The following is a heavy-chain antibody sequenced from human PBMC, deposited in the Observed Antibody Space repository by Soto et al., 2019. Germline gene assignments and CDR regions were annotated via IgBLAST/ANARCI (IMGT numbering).Heavy chain of an antibody. J-gene: IGHJ3*02. CDR3: TTESDYYDSSGYYLANAFDI. V-gene: IGHV3-15*07. CDR1: GFTFSNAW. D-gene: IGHD3-22*01. CDR2: IKSKTDGGTT. Sequence: GGSLRLSCAASGFTFSNAWMNWVRQAPGKGLEWVGRIKSKTDGGTTDYAAPVKGRFTISRDDSKNTLYLQMNSLKTEDTAVYYCTTESDYYDSSGYYLANAFDIWGQGTMVTVSS.